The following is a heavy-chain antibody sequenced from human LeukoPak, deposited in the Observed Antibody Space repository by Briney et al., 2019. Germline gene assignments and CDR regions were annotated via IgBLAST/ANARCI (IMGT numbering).Heavy chain of an antibody. D-gene: IGHD3-3*01. CDR1: GFTVSSNY. CDR2: IYSGGST. V-gene: IGHV3-53*01. J-gene: IGHJ4*02. CDR3: ASAYDFWSGYYAVH. Sequence: GGSLRLSSAASGFTVSSNYMSWVRQAPGKGLEWVSVIYSGGSTYYADSVKGRFTISRDNSKNTLYLQMNSLRAEDTAVYYCASAYDFWSGYYAVHWGQGTLVTVSS.